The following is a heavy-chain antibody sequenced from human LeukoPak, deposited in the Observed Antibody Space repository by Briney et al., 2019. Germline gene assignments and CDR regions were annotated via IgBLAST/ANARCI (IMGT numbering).Heavy chain of an antibody. CDR1: GASISSHY. J-gene: IGHJ6*03. V-gene: IGHV4-4*07. CDR3: ARDQRAYYHMDV. Sequence: PSETLSLTCTVSGASISSHYWSWIRQPAGKGLEWIGRIYISGDTDYNPSLKSRVTMSVDTSKNQFFLKLSSVTAADTAVYYCARDQRAYYHMDVWGKGTTVTVSS. CDR2: IYISGDT.